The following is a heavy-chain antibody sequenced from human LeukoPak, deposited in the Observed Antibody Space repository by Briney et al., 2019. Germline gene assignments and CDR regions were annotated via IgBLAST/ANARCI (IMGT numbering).Heavy chain of an antibody. J-gene: IGHJ4*02. CDR3: ARITPPPYYYDSSGYCDY. CDR2: ISAYNGNT. CDR1: GYTFTSYG. Sequence: ASVKVSCKASGYTFTSYGISWVRQAPGQGLEWMGWISAYNGNTNYAQKLQGRVTMTTDTSTSTAYMELRSLRSDDTAVYYCARITPPPYYYDSSGYCDYWGQGTLVTVSS. D-gene: IGHD3-22*01. V-gene: IGHV1-18*01.